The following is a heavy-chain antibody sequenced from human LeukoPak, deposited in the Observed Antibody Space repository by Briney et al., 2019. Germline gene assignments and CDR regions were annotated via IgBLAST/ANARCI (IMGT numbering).Heavy chain of an antibody. CDR2: ISTSSSYI. Sequence: GGSLRLSCTASGFAFSSYSMNWVRQAPGKGLEWVSSISTSSSYIYYADSVKGRFTISRDNARNSLYLQMNTLRAEDTAVYSCARGADGVSSNSRGWFDPWGQGTLVTVSS. D-gene: IGHD2-15*01. J-gene: IGHJ5*02. CDR1: GFAFSSYS. CDR3: ARGADGVSSNSRGWFDP. V-gene: IGHV3-21*01.